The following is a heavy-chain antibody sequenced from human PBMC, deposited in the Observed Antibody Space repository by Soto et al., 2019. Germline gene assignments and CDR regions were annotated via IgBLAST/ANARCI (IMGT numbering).Heavy chain of an antibody. CDR3: ARTPYIAVADRYYLDY. CDR1: GGTFSSYA. V-gene: IGHV1-69*13. CDR2: IIPIFGTA. Sequence: SVKVSCKASGGTFSSYAISWVRQAPGQGLEWMGGIIPIFGTANYAQKFQGRVTITANESTSTAYMELSSLRSEDTAVYSCARTPYIAVADRYYLDYWGQGTLVTVSS. D-gene: IGHD6-19*01. J-gene: IGHJ4*02.